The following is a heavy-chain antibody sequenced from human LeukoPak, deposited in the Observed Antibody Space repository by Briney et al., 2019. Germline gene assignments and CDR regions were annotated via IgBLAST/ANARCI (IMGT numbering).Heavy chain of an antibody. D-gene: IGHD3-22*01. CDR3: ARGGRPLGKKVGSSGYTGYYYYYGMDV. V-gene: IGHV4-30-2*01. Sequence: SETLSLTCTVSGGSISSGGYYWSWIRQPPGKGLEWIGYIYYSGSTYYNPSLKSRVTISVDTSKNQFSLKLSSVTDADTAVYYCARGGRPLGKKVGSSGYTGYYYYYGMDVWGQGTTVTVSS. CDR2: IYYSGST. CDR1: GGSISSGGYY. J-gene: IGHJ6*02.